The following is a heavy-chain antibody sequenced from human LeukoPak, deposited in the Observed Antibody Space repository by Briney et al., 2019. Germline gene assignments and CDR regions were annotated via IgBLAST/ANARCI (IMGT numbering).Heavy chain of an antibody. Sequence: GGSLRLSCAASGFTFSSHAMSWVRQAPGKGLEWVSAISGSGGSTYYADSVKGRFTISRDNSKNTLYLQMNSLRAEDTVVYYCAKGREYYYDSSGYYHYFDYWGQGTLVTVSS. D-gene: IGHD3-22*01. CDR2: ISGSGGST. CDR1: GFTFSSHA. J-gene: IGHJ4*02. CDR3: AKGREYYYDSSGYYHYFDY. V-gene: IGHV3-23*01.